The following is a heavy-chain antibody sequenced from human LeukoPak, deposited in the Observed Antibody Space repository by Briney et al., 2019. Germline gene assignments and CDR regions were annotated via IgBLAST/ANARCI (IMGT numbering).Heavy chain of an antibody. Sequence: SETLSLTCTVSGGSISNYYWSWIRQPPGKGLEWIGYIYCSGSTNYNPSLKSRVTISVDTSKNQFSLKLSSVTAADTAVYYCARGRITIFGVVIWDYWGQGTLVTVSS. CDR3: ARGRITIFGVVIWDY. J-gene: IGHJ4*02. CDR1: GGSISNYY. CDR2: IYCSGST. D-gene: IGHD3-3*01. V-gene: IGHV4-59*01.